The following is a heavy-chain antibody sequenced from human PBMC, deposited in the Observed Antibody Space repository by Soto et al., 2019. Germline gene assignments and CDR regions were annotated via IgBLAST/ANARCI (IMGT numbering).Heavy chain of an antibody. CDR1: GFTFSSSG. J-gene: IGHJ6*02. CDR2: LSGSGDTT. Sequence: GGPLRLSCAASGFTFSSSGMNWVRQAPGKGLEWVSALSGSGDTTYYAVSVRGRFSISRDNSKNSRYMQISSLRGEDTAVYDCEKLTQFFYYYYTDVWGQGTTVTVSS. D-gene: IGHD3-9*01. CDR3: EKLTQFFYYYYTDV. V-gene: IGHV3-23*01.